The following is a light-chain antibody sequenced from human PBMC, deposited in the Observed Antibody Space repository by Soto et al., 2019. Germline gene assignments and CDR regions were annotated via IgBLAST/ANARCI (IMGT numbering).Light chain of an antibody. CDR1: QSVSGW. CDR3: QQYETFSGT. CDR2: DAS. J-gene: IGKJ1*01. V-gene: IGKV1-5*01. Sequence: DVQMTQSPSTLSASLGDTVTGTCRASQSVSGWLAWYQQKPGEAPKLLIYDASALPRGVPSRFSGSGSGTKFTLTIASLQPDDFATYYCQQYETFSGTFGPGTKVDIK.